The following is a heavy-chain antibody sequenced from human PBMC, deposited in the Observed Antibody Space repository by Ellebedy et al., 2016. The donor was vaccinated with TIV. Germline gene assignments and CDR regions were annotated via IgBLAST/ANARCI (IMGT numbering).Heavy chain of an antibody. D-gene: IGHD1-26*01. V-gene: IGHV5-51*01. J-gene: IGHJ4*02. CDR3: ARGSIVGAASHFDY. CDR2: IYPGDSDT. Sequence: GGSLRLSCKGSGYSFTSYWIGWVRQMPGKGLEWMGIIYPGDSDTRYSPSFQGQVTISADKSLSTAYLQWSSLKASDTAMYYCARGSIVGAASHFDYWGQGTLVTVSS. CDR1: GYSFTSYW.